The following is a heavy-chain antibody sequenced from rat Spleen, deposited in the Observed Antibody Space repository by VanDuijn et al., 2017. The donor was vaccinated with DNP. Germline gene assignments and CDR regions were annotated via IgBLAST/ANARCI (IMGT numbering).Heavy chain of an antibody. V-gene: IGHV3-3*01. D-gene: IGHD1-9*01. J-gene: IGHJ4*01. Sequence: EVQLQESGPGLVKPSQSLSLTCSVTGYSITRSYRWNWIRKFPGNKLEWMGYINSAGNTHYNPSLKSRISITRDTSKNQFFLQLNSVTTEDTATYYCARNYGYNSLYAMDAWGQGTSVTVSS. CDR1: GYSITRSYR. CDR3: ARNYGYNSLYAMDA. CDR2: INSAGNT.